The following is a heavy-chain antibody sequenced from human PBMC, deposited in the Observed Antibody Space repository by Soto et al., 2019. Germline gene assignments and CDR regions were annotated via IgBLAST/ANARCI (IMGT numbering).Heavy chain of an antibody. CDR2: IIPIFGTA. CDR3: ARPTYYYDSSGPPGY. D-gene: IGHD3-22*01. J-gene: IGHJ4*02. Sequence: SVKVSCKASGGTFSSYAISWVRQAPGQGLEWMGGIIPIFGTANYAQKFQGRVTITADESTSTAYMELSSLRSEDTAVYYCARPTYYYDSSGPPGYWGQGTLVTVS. V-gene: IGHV1-69*13. CDR1: GGTFSSYA.